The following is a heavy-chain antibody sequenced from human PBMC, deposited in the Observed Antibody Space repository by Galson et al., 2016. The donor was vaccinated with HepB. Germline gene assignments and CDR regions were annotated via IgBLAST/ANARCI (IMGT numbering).Heavy chain of an antibody. D-gene: IGHD4-17*01. J-gene: IGHJ6*02. CDR1: GGIFSTFG. CDR2: IIPMFRTP. CDR3: ARVADYGDAYYYYGMDV. Sequence: SVKVSCKASGGIFSTFGISWVRQAPGQGLEWMGGIIPMFRTPTYAQKFQGRVTITADEGTRTAYMDLSSLRPEDTALYYCARVADYGDAYYYYGMDVWGPGTPVSVS. V-gene: IGHV1-69*13.